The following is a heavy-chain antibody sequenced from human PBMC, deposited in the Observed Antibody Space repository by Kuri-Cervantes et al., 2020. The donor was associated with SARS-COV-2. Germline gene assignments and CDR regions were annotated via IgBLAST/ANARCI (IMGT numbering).Heavy chain of an antibody. CDR1: GGTFSSYA. CDR2: IIPIFGTA. D-gene: IGHD2/OR15-2a*01. Sequence: SVKVSCKASGGTFSSYAISWVRQAPGQGLEWMGGIIPIFGTANYAQKFQGRVTITADESTSTAYMELSSLRAEDTAVYYCASRGNSRNWYFDLWGRGTLVTVSS. CDR3: ASRGNSRNWYFDL. V-gene: IGHV1-69*13. J-gene: IGHJ2*01.